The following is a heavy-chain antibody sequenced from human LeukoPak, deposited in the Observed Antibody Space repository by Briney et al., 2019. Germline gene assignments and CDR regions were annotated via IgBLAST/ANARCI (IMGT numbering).Heavy chain of an antibody. Sequence: PSETLSLTCAVYGGSFSGYYWSWIRQPPGKGLEWIGEINHSGSTNYNPSLKSRVTISVDTSKNQFSLKLSSVTAADTAVYYCARGTHIVVVPAAKWLAAFDIWGQGTMVTVSS. CDR3: ARGTHIVVVPAAKWLAAFDI. V-gene: IGHV4-34*01. D-gene: IGHD2-2*01. CDR1: GGSFSGYY. CDR2: INHSGST. J-gene: IGHJ3*02.